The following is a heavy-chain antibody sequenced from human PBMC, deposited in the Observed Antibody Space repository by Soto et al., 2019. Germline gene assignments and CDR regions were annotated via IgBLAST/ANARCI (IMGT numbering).Heavy chain of an antibody. D-gene: IGHD5-18*01. CDR2: ISAYNGNT. Sequence: QVQLVQSGAEVKQPGASVKVSCKASGYTFTSYGISWVRQAPGQGLEWMGWISAYNGNTNYAQKLQGRVTMTTDTSTSTAYMELRRLRSDDTAVYYCARDLQPGYSYGPRSYWGQGTLVTVSS. J-gene: IGHJ4*02. V-gene: IGHV1-18*04. CDR3: ARDLQPGYSYGPRSY. CDR1: GYTFTSYG.